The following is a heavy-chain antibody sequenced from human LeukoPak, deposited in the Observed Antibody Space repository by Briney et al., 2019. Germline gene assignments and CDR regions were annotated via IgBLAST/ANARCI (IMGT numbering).Heavy chain of an antibody. J-gene: IGHJ4*02. V-gene: IGHV4-39*01. Sequence: PSETLSLTCTVSGGSISSSSYYWGWIRQPPGKGLEWIGSTYYSGSTYYNPSLKSRVTISVDTSKNQFSLKLSSVTAADTAVYYCARHRLTAPIRALDYWGQGTLVTVSS. CDR1: GGSISSSSYY. CDR3: ARHRLTAPIRALDY. D-gene: IGHD2-21*02. CDR2: TYYSGST.